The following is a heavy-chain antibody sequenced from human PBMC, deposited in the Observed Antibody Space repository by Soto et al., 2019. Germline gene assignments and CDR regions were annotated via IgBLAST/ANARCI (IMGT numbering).Heavy chain of an antibody. CDR2: ITNSGGRT. V-gene: IGHV3-23*01. J-gene: IGHJ5*02. CDR1: GFTFSSYA. D-gene: IGHD2-2*01. CDR3: ASSSTVLLPTAMTGWFDP. Sequence: EVQLLESGGGLVQPGGSLRLSCAASGFTFSSYAMSWVRQAPGKGLGWVSTITNSGGRTYYADSVKGRFAISRDNSKNTLYLQMTSLSPEDTAVYCCASSSTVLLPTAMTGWFDPWGQGTLVTVSS.